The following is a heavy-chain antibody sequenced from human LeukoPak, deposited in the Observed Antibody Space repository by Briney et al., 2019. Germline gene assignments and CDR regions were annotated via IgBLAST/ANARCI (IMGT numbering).Heavy chain of an antibody. D-gene: IGHD1-26*01. Sequence: ASVKVSCKASGYTFTDYHVHWVRQAPGQGLEWMGRINPNSGGTNYAQKFQGRVTMTRDTSISTAYMELSRLRSDDTAVYYCAREVGGTTLDFQHWGQGTLVTVSS. CDR2: INPNSGGT. CDR3: AREVGGTTLDFQH. CDR1: GYTFTDYH. J-gene: IGHJ1*01. V-gene: IGHV1-2*06.